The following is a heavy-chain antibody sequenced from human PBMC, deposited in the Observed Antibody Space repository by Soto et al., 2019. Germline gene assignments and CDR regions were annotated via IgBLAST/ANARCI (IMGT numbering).Heavy chain of an antibody. D-gene: IGHD3-9*01. V-gene: IGHV4-31*03. CDR1: GGSISSGGYY. Sequence: QVQLQESGPGLVKPSQTLSLTCTVSGGSISSGGYYWNWIRQHPGKGLEWIGYIYYSGSTYYNPSLKSRVTISVDTSKNQFSLKLSSVTAADTAVYYCARANVYYDILTGYPKGGFDYWGQGTLVTVSS. J-gene: IGHJ4*02. CDR2: IYYSGST. CDR3: ARANVYYDILTGYPKGGFDY.